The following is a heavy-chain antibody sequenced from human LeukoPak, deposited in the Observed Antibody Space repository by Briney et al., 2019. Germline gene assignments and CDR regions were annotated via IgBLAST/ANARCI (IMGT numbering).Heavy chain of an antibody. CDR2: INHSGST. CDR1: GGSFSGYY. V-gene: IGHV4-34*01. CDR3: ARGRQTDYFDY. Sequence: PSETLSLTCAVYGGSFSGYYWSWIRQPPGKGLEWIGEINHSGSTNYNPSLKSRVTMSVDTSKNQFSLKLSSVTAADTAVYYCARGRQTDYFDYWGQGTLVTVSS. J-gene: IGHJ4*02.